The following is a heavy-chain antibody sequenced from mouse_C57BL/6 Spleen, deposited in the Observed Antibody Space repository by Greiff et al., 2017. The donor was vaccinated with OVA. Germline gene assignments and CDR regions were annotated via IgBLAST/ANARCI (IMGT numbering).Heavy chain of an antibody. CDR2: IWGDGST. Sequence: VMLVESGPGLVAPSQSPSITCTVSGFSLTSYGVSWVRQPPGKGLEWLGVIWGDGSTNYQSALIARLSISKDNSKSQVFLKLNSLQTDDTATYYCAKNDYDYDLDYWGQGTTLTVSS. V-gene: IGHV2-3*01. CDR3: AKNDYDYDLDY. D-gene: IGHD2-4*01. CDR1: GFSLTSYG. J-gene: IGHJ2*01.